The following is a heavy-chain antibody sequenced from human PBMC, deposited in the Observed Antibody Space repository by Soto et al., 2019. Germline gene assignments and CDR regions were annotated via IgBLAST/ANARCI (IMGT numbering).Heavy chain of an antibody. J-gene: IGHJ5*02. V-gene: IGHV1-18*01. CDR3: ARVAPYGSGSPSGEGWFDP. CDR1: GYTFTSYG. CDR2: ISAYNGNT. Sequence: QVQLVQSGAEVKKPGASVKVYCKASGYTFTSYGISWVRQAPGQGLEWMGWISAYNGNTNYEKKLQGRVTMTTDTSTSTAYMELRSLRSADTALYYCARVAPYGSGSPSGEGWFDPWGQGTLVTLSS. D-gene: IGHD3-10*01.